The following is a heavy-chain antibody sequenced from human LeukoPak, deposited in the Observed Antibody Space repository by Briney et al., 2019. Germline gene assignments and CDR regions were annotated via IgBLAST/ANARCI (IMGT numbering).Heavy chain of an antibody. CDR2: ISGSGSST. D-gene: IGHD3-22*01. CDR3: AKDYYDSSGYDKVFDY. CDR1: GFTFSSYA. V-gene: IGHV3-23*01. Sequence: PGGSLRLSCAASGFTFSSYAMSWVRQAPGKGLEWVSAISGSGSSTYYADSVKGRFTISRDNSKNTLYLQMNSLRAEDTAVYYCAKDYYDSSGYDKVFDYWGQGTLVTVSS. J-gene: IGHJ4*02.